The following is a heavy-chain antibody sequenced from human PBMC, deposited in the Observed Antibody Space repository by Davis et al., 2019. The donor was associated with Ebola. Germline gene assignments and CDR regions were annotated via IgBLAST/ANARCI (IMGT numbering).Heavy chain of an antibody. Sequence: GESLKISCKGSGYSFTSYWIGWVRQMPGKGLEWMGIIYPGDSDTRYSPSFQGQVTISADKSISTAYLQWSSLKASDTAMYYCARQGWPAEEGVYPYYGMDVWGQGTTVTVSS. CDR1: GYSFTSYW. CDR3: ARQGWPAEEGVYPYYGMDV. J-gene: IGHJ6*02. V-gene: IGHV5-51*01. CDR2: IYPGDSDT. D-gene: IGHD3-10*01.